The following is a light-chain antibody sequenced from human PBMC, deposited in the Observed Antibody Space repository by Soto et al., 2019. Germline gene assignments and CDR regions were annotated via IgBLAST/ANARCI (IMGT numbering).Light chain of an antibody. CDR1: QSVANSY. V-gene: IGKV3-20*01. J-gene: IGKJ5*01. CDR3: QQYGTLIT. CDR2: GAS. Sequence: EIVLTQSPGTQSLSPGERATLSCRASQSVANSYLAWYQQKPGQAPRLLIYGASSRATGIPDRFSGSGSATDFTLTISRLESEDFAVYYCQQYGTLITFGQGTRLEIK.